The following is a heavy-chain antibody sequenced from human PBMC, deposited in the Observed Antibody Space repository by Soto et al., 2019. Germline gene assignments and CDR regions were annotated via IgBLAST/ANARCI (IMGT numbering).Heavy chain of an antibody. V-gene: IGHV3-30-3*01. D-gene: IGHD6-25*01. CDR1: GFTFSSYT. J-gene: IGHJ6*02. Sequence: QVQLVESGGGVVQPGRSLRLSCAASGFTFSSYTMYWVRQAPGKGLEWVAVISYDGSNKYYADSVKGRFTISRDNSKKMLNLQMNSLRGEDTAVYYCARGIAADPPYYGMDVWGQGTTVTVSS. CDR3: ARGIAADPPYYGMDV. CDR2: ISYDGSNK.